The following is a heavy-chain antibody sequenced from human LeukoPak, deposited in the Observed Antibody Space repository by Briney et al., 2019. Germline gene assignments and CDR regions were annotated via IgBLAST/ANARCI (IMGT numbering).Heavy chain of an antibody. CDR3: ARRVAAAFDI. V-gene: IGHV1-8*03. CDR1: GYTFTSYD. D-gene: IGHD2-15*01. J-gene: IGHJ3*02. Sequence: ASMKVSCKASGYTFTSYDINWVRQATGQGLEWMGWMNPKSGNTGYAQKFQGRVTITRNTSISTAYMELSSLTSEDTAMYYCARRVAAAFDIWGQGTMVTVSS. CDR2: MNPKSGNT.